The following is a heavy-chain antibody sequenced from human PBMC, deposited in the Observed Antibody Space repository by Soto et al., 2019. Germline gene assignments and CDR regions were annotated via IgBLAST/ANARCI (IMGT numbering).Heavy chain of an antibody. CDR2: IYYSGST. Sequence: PSETLSLTCTVSGGSISSYYWSWIRQPPGKGLEWIGYIYYSGSTNYNPSLKSRVTISVDTSKNQFSRKLSSVTAADTAVYYCARDQRAIFGVVIPSYYYYGMDVWGQGTTVTVSS. D-gene: IGHD3-3*01. CDR3: ARDQRAIFGVVIPSYYYYGMDV. V-gene: IGHV4-59*01. CDR1: GGSISSYY. J-gene: IGHJ6*02.